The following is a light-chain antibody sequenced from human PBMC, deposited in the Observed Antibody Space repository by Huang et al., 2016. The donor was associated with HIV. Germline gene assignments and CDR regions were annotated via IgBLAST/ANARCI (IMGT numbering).Light chain of an antibody. CDR2: GAS. CDR3: HQYYRSPWT. V-gene: IGKV4-1*01. Sequence: DIVMTQSPDSLAVSLGERATINCKSSQTVLYSSNNKNYLAWYQQKPGQPPKLLIYGASTRESGVPDRFRCSGSGTDFTLTISSLQAADVAVYYCHQYYRSPWTFGQGTKVEIK. J-gene: IGKJ1*01. CDR1: QTVLYSSNNKNY.